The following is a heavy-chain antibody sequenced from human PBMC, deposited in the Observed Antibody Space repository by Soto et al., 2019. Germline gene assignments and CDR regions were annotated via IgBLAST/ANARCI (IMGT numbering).Heavy chain of an antibody. V-gene: IGHV4-34*01. CDR3: GRERAYCTTTTYYRKHGLDV. D-gene: IGHD2-2*01. J-gene: IGHJ6*02. Sequence: SETLSLTCVVNGGAFSGHYWSWIRQSPGKGLEWIGEINQSGTTNYNPSLRSRVTISADTSKKQFALKLNSVTSADTAVDYCGRERAYCTTTTYYRKHGLDVWGQETTVTVSS. CDR1: GGAFSGHY. CDR2: INQSGTT.